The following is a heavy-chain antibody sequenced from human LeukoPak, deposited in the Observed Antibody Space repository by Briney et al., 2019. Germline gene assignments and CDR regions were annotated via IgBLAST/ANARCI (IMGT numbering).Heavy chain of an antibody. CDR1: GGSISSYY. Sequence: PSETLSLTCTVSGGSISSYYWSWLRQPTGEGLEWIGYSYYSRSTNYHPSLKSRVTISVDTSKNQFSLKLSSVTAADTAVYYCARLGRGNYFDYWGQGTLVTVSS. CDR3: ARLGRGNYFDY. CDR2: SYYSRST. V-gene: IGHV4-59*08. D-gene: IGHD3-10*01. J-gene: IGHJ4*02.